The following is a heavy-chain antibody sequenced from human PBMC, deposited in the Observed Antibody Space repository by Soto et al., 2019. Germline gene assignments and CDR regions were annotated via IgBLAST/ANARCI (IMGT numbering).Heavy chain of an antibody. Sequence: ASVKVSCKASGYMFTGYYMHWVRQAPGQGLEWMGWINPNSGGTNYAQKFQGWVTMTRDTSISTAYMELSRLRSDDTAVYYCARDPRGDDSYYYGMDVWGQGTTVTVSS. CDR1: GYMFTGYY. CDR2: INPNSGGT. CDR3: ARDPRGDDSYYYGMDV. J-gene: IGHJ6*02. D-gene: IGHD3-10*01. V-gene: IGHV1-2*04.